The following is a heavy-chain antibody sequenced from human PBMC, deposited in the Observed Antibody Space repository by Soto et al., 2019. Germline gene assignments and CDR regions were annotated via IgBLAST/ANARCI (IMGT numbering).Heavy chain of an antibody. J-gene: IGHJ5*01. D-gene: IGHD2-15*01. V-gene: IGHV4-34*01. Sequence: SVTLSVTCTLYDGPFRDDNWYGVCYPPEKGLEWIGEINHSGSTNYNPSLKSRVTISVDTSKNQFSLKLSSVTSADTAVYYCARVVVVVAATKGGWFDTWGQGT. CDR3: ARVVVVVAATKGGWFDT. CDR2: INHSGST. CDR1: DGPFRDDN.